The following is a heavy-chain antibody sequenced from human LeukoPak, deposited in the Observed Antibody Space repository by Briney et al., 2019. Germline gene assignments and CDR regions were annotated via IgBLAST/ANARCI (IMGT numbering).Heavy chain of an antibody. CDR1: GFTFSSYG. D-gene: IGHD3-22*01. J-gene: IGHJ4*02. CDR2: ISGSGGNT. CDR3: ASSSYYDSSGYPLDY. V-gene: IGHV3-23*01. Sequence: GGSLRLSCAVSGFTFSSYGMSWVRQAPGKGLEWVSAISGSGGNTYYADSVKGRFTISRANAKNSLYLQMNSLRAEDTAVYYCASSSYYDSSGYPLDYWGQGTLVTVSS.